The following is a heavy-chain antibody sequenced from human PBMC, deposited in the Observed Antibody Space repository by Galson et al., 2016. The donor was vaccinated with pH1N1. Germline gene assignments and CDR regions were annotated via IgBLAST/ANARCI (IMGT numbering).Heavy chain of an antibody. CDR1: GFIFSSFP. V-gene: IGHV3-30-3*01. J-gene: IGHJ4*02. CDR3: ARDPTVAGYPFDY. CDR2: ILYDGTTK. Sequence: SLRLSCAASGFIFSSFPVHWVRQVPGKGLEWVALILYDGTTKQYADSVKGRFTISRDNSKNTVYLQMNSLRPEDTAVYYCARDPTVAGYPFDYWGQGTLVTVSS. D-gene: IGHD6-19*01.